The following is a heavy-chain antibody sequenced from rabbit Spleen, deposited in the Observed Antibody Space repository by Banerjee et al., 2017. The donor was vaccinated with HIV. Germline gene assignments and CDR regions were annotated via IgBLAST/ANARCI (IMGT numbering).Heavy chain of an antibody. CDR2: INTFSGRG. D-gene: IGHD4-1*01. CDR1: GFSFSGGYV. J-gene: IGHJ4*01. Sequence: QEQRVESGGDLVKPEGSLTLTCTASGFSFSGGYVMCWVRQAPGKGLEWIASINTFSGRGVYATWAKGRFTISRTSSTTVALQMTSLTAADTATYFCAKDLAGAIGWNFDLWGPGTLVTVS. CDR3: AKDLAGAIGWNFDL. V-gene: IGHV1S45*01.